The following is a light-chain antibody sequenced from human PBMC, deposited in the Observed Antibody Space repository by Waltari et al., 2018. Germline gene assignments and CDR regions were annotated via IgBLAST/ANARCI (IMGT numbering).Light chain of an antibody. CDR2: KAS. J-gene: IGKJ1*01. Sequence: DIQMTQSPSILSASVGDRVTITCRASQSISSWLAWYQQKPGKAPKLLIYKASSLESGVPSRFSGSGSGTEFTLTISSLQPDDFATYYCQQYNSYSPFGQGTKVEIK. CDR1: QSISSW. V-gene: IGKV1-5*03. CDR3: QQYNSYSP.